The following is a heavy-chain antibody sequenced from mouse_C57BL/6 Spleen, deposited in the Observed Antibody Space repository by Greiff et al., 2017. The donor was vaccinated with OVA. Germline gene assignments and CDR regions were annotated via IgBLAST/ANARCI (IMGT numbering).Heavy chain of an antibody. CDR1: GYTFTSYW. Sequence: VQLQQPGAELVKPGASVKLSCKASGYTFTSYWMQWVKQRPGQGLEWIGEIDPSDSYTNYNQKFKGKATLTVDTSSSTAYMQLSSLTSEDSAVYYCARWNYGRGGVDYWGQGTLVTVSA. V-gene: IGHV1-50*01. J-gene: IGHJ3*01. CDR2: IDPSDSYT. D-gene: IGHD1-1*01. CDR3: ARWNYGRGGVDY.